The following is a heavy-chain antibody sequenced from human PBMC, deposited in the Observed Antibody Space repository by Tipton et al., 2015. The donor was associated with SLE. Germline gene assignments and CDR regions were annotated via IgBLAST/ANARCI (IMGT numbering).Heavy chain of an antibody. J-gene: IGHJ3*02. CDR2: ISYSGST. CDR1: GGYISSSNYY. CDR3: ARHVVRRYGDAFDI. Sequence: PGLVKPSETLSLTCTVSGGYISSSNYYWGWLRQPPGTGLEWIASISYSGSTYYNPSLASRVTISVDTSKNQVPLRLSSVTAADTAVYYCARHVVRRYGDAFDIWGQGTMVTVPS. V-gene: IGHV4-39*06. D-gene: IGHD3-10*01.